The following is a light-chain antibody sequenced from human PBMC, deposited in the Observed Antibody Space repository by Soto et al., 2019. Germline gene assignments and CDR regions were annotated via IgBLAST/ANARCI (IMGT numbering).Light chain of an antibody. CDR3: QQRSNWPPT. J-gene: IGKJ4*01. CDR1: QSVSRN. CDR2: DAS. V-gene: IGKV3-11*01. Sequence: EIVLTQSPATLSLSPGERATLSCRASQSVSRNLAWYQQKPGQAPRLLIYDASNRATGIPARFSGSGSGTDFTLTISSLEPEDFAVYYCQQRSNWPPTFGGGTKVEIK.